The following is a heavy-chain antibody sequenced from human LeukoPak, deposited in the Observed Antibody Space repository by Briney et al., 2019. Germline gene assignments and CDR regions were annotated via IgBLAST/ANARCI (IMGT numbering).Heavy chain of an antibody. CDR2: IKQDGSEK. CDR1: GFTFSSYW. J-gene: IGHJ6*03. CDR3: ARERVGIAAAGAYYYYYMDV. Sequence: GGSLRLSRAASGFTFSSYWMSWVRQAPGKGPEWVANIKQDGSEKYYVDSVKGRFTISRDNAKNSLYLQMNSLRAEDTAVYYCARERVGIAAAGAYYYYYMDVWGKGTTVTVSS. D-gene: IGHD6-13*01. V-gene: IGHV3-7*01.